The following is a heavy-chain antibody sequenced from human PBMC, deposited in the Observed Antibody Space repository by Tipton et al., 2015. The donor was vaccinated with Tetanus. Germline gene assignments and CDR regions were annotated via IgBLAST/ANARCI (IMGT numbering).Heavy chain of an antibody. CDR2: ISYDGGSI. V-gene: IGHV3-9*01. J-gene: IGHJ4*02. D-gene: IGHD4-17*01. CDR1: GFRFEDYA. CDR3: AKDVSGDYAGFADS. Sequence: RSLRLSCVASGFRFEDYAMHWVRQAPGKGLEWVSGISYDGGSIGYAESVKGRFTISRDNAKKSLYLQMNTLRGEDTALYYCAKDVSGDYAGFADSWGQGTLVTVSS.